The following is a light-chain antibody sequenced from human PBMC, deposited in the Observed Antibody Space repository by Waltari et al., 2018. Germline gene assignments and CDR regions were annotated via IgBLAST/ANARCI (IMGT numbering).Light chain of an antibody. Sequence: EILLTQSPGTLSLSPGERATLSCRASQSLRNNFLVWYKQKPGQAPRLLIYDASRRATGIPDRFSGSGSGTDFTLTISRLEPEDFAVYFCQQYGRSPLTFGGGTKVEIK. CDR1: QSLRNNF. J-gene: IGKJ4*01. CDR2: DAS. CDR3: QQYGRSPLT. V-gene: IGKV3-20*01.